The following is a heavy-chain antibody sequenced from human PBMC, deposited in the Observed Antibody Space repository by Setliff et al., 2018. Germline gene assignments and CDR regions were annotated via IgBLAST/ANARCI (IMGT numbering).Heavy chain of an antibody. D-gene: IGHD5-18*01. J-gene: IGHJ6*02. Sequence: SETLSLTCTVSGASISSGDFYWSWIRQPPGKGLEWIGYVYYTGSTNYNPSLKSRVTISVDPSKNQVSLKLSSATAADTAVYYCARDRTAYNYGMDVWGQGTTVTVSS. CDR1: GASISSGDFY. CDR2: VYYTGST. CDR3: ARDRTAYNYGMDV. V-gene: IGHV4-61*08.